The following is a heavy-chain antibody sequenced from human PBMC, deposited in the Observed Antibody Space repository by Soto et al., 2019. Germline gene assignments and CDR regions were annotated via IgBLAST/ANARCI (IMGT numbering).Heavy chain of an antibody. D-gene: IGHD6-6*01. J-gene: IGHJ5*02. Sequence: GGSLRLSCVGSGFTFSSFEMNWVRQTPGKGLEWLSYIGRSGETIYYADSVKGRFTISRDNAKSSLFLQMNGLRDEDTGIYYCARDSRGGAARRPTFDLWGQGTLVTVSS. CDR2: IGRSGETI. CDR3: ARDSRGGAARRPTFDL. V-gene: IGHV3-48*03. CDR1: GFTFSSFE.